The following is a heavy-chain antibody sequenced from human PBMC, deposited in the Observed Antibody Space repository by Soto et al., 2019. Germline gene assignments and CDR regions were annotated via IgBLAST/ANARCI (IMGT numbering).Heavy chain of an antibody. Sequence: GESLKISCQGSGYSFTSYWIGWVRQMPGKGLELMGIIYPGDSDTRYSPSFQGQVTISADKSISTAYLQWSSLKASDTAMYYCARSLRISSGWYGDYFDYWGQGT. CDR1: GYSFTSYW. D-gene: IGHD6-19*01. J-gene: IGHJ4*02. CDR2: IYPGDSDT. CDR3: ARSLRISSGWYGDYFDY. V-gene: IGHV5-51*01.